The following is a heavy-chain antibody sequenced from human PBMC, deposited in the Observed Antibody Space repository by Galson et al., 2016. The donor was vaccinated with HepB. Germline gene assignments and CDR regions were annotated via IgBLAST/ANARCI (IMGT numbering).Heavy chain of an antibody. J-gene: IGHJ4*02. V-gene: IGHV4-39*01. D-gene: IGHD3-10*01. CDR2: IYYNGNT. CDR1: GGSVSNSRYY. CDR3: ARHTRYYNLPEVTGGYFFDN. Sequence: SETLSLTCIVSGGSVSNSRYYWGWIRQPPGKGLDWIATIYYNGNTYYNPSLESRVTLSVDASKNQFSLNLASVTAADTAVYYCARHTRYYNLPEVTGGYFFDNWGQGALVTVSS.